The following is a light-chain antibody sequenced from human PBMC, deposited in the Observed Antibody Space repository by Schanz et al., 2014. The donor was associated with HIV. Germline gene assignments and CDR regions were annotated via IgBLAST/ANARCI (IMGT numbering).Light chain of an antibody. V-gene: IGLV7-46*01. J-gene: IGLJ2*01. CDR2: DTD. CDR3: MLSFGAGVV. Sequence: QAVVTQEPSLTVSPGGTVILTCGSSTGPVTSGHFPYWFQQMPGQAPRTLIYDTDKKHSWTPARFSGSLLGGKAALTLSGAQPEDEADYYCMLSFGAGVVFGGGTKVTVL. CDR1: TGPVTSGHF.